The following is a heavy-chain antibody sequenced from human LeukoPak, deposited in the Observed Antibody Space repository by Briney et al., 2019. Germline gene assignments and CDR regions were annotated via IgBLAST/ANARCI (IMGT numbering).Heavy chain of an antibody. V-gene: IGHV4-59*08. Sequence: PSETLSLTCSVSGGSINNYYWSWIRQPPGKGLEWIGFIYYSGSTMYNPSLKSRVTMSVDTSKSQFSLNLISLTAADTAVYHCARASIAGVGNETPSYWFDSWGQGTLVTVSS. D-gene: IGHD6-6*01. CDR1: GGSINNYY. CDR3: ARASIAGVGNETPSYWFDS. J-gene: IGHJ5*01. CDR2: IYYSGST.